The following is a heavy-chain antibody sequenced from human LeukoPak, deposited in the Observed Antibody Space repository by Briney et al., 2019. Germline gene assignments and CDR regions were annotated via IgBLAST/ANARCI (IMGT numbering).Heavy chain of an antibody. D-gene: IGHD6-25*01. CDR1: GSTFSSYA. CDR3: ANYMQRSPFDY. V-gene: IGHV3-23*01. Sequence: GGSLRLSCAASGSTFSSYAMSWVRQAPGKGLEWVSVISASGGSTYYADSVKGRFTISRDNSKNTLYLQMNSLRAEDTAVYYCANYMQRSPFDYWGQGTLVAVSS. CDR2: ISASGGST. J-gene: IGHJ4*02.